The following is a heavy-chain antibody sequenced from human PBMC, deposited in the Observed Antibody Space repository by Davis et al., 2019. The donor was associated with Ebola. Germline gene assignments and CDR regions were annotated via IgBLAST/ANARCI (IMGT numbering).Heavy chain of an antibody. J-gene: IGHJ4*02. V-gene: IGHV5-51*01. D-gene: IGHD1-26*01. CDR3: ARRGLNEWELTYDFDY. CDR1: GYSFTSYW. CDR2: IYPGDSDT. Sequence: GESLKISCKGSGYSFTSYWIGWVRQMPGKGLEWMGIIYPGDSDTRYSPSFQGQVTISADKSISTAYLQWSSLKASDTAMYYCARRGLNEWELTYDFDYWGQGTLVTVSS.